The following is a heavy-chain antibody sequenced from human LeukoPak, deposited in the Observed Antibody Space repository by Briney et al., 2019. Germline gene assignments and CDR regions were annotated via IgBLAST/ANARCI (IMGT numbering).Heavy chain of an antibody. CDR1: GGSISSGNYY. CDR3: AGDWRYGDNNWFDP. Sequence: SETLSLTCTVSGGSISSGNYYWSWIRQPAGEGLEWIGRIYTGGSTNYNPSLKSRVTISVDTSKNQFSLKLTSVTAADTAVYYCAGDWRYGDNNWFDPWGQGTLVTVSS. J-gene: IGHJ5*02. CDR2: IYTGGST. V-gene: IGHV4-61*02. D-gene: IGHD4-17*01.